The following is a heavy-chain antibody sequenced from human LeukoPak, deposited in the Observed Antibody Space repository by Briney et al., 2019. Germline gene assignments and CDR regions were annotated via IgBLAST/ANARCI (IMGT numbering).Heavy chain of an antibody. Sequence: ASVKVSCKASGYTFTGYDINWVRQATGQGLEWMEWMNPNSGNTGYAQKFQGRVTMTRNTSISTAYMELSSLRSEDTAVYYCARGIFRVAGTGVHYWGQGALVTVSS. V-gene: IGHV1-8*01. CDR1: GYTFTGYD. J-gene: IGHJ4*02. CDR2: MNPNSGNT. CDR3: ARGIFRVAGTGVHY. D-gene: IGHD6-19*01.